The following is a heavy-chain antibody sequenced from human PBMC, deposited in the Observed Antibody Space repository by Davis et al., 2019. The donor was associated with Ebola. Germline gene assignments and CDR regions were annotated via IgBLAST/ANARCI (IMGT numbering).Heavy chain of an antibody. Sequence: HSQTLSLTCAISGDSVSSGGWNWIRQSPSRGLEWLGRTYYNSKWYNDYAVSVKSRITINPDTAKKQFSLQLNSVIPEDTALYYCARGWFRAGMDVWGEGKRSPSPQ. J-gene: IGHJ6*04. CDR2: TYYNSKWYN. CDR1: GDSVSSGG. CDR3: ARGWFRAGMDV. D-gene: IGHD3-10*01. V-gene: IGHV6-1*01.